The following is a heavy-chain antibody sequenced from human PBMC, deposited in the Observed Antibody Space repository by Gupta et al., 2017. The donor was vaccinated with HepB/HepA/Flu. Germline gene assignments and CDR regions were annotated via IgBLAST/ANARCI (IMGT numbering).Heavy chain of an antibody. CDR2: IDSNGPA. V-gene: IGHV3-48*03. Sequence: EVKLVESGGGLVQSGGSLRLSCAASGFAFSSYEMNWVRQAPGKGLEWVAYIDSNGPAYYADSVKGRFTISRDNAKNSLYLQMNSLRADDTAVYYCARSNWNFDYWGQGTLVTVSS. D-gene: IGHD1-20*01. CDR1: GFAFSSYE. CDR3: ARSNWNFDY. J-gene: IGHJ4*02.